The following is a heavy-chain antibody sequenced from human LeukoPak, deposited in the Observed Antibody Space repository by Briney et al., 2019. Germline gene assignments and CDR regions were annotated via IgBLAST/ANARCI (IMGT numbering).Heavy chain of an antibody. CDR1: GFTFSSYE. D-gene: IGHD3-16*01. CDR3: ASGGTY. CDR2: ISSSGSTT. Sequence: GGSLRLSCAASGFTFSSYEMSWVRQAPGKGLEWVSYISSSGSTTYYADSVKGRFTISRDNAKNSLYLQMNSLRAEDTAVYYCASGGTYWGQGTLVTVSS. V-gene: IGHV3-48*03. J-gene: IGHJ4*02.